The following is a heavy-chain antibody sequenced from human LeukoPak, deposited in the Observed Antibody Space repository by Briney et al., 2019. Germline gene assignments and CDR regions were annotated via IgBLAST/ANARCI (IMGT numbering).Heavy chain of an antibody. V-gene: IGHV3-30*04. D-gene: IGHD3-9*01. Sequence: GGSLRLSCAASGFTFNSYAMHWVRQAPGKGLEWVAVISYDGSNKYYADSVKGRFTISRDNSKNTLYLQMNSLRAEDTAVYYCARDLTADILTGYYRNWFDPWGQGTLVTVSS. J-gene: IGHJ5*02. CDR3: ARDLTADILTGYYRNWFDP. CDR2: ISYDGSNK. CDR1: GFTFNSYA.